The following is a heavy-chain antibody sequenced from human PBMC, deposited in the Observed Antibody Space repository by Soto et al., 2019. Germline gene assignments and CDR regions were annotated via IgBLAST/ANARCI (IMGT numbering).Heavy chain of an antibody. J-gene: IGHJ4*02. CDR2: IYYSGST. CDR1: GGSISSSSYY. CDR3: ARGFDSSSLNYFDY. V-gene: IGHV4-39*01. D-gene: IGHD6-13*01. Sequence: SETLSLTCTVSGGSISSSSYYWGWIRQPPGKGLEWIGSIYYSGSTYYNPSLKSRVTISVDTSKNQFSLKLSSVTAADTAVYYCARGFDSSSLNYFDYWGQGTLVTVSS.